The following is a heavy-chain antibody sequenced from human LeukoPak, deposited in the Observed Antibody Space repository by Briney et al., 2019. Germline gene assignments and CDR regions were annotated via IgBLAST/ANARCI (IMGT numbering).Heavy chain of an antibody. CDR1: GFTFSSYA. Sequence: GGSLRLSCAASGFTFSSYAMSWVRQAPGKGLEWVSAISGRGGNTYYADSVKGRFTISRDNSKNTLYLQMNSLRAEDTAVYYCAKGYCSSTSCSHDYWGQGTLVTVSS. D-gene: IGHD2-2*01. J-gene: IGHJ4*02. V-gene: IGHV3-23*01. CDR3: AKGYCSSTSCSHDY. CDR2: ISGRGGNT.